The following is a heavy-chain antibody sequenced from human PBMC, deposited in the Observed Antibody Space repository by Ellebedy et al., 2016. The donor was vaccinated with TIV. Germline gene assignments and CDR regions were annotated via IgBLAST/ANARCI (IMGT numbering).Heavy chain of an antibody. D-gene: IGHD6-19*01. Sequence: ASVKVSCKASGYTFTDYYMHWVRRAPRQGLEWMGWINPNSGGTNYAQDLQGRVTMTTDTSTSTAYMELRGLRSDDTAVYYCARDGIAVAGTWFDPWGQGTLVTVSS. CDR2: INPNSGGT. J-gene: IGHJ5*02. CDR3: ARDGIAVAGTWFDP. V-gene: IGHV1-2*02. CDR1: GYTFTDYY.